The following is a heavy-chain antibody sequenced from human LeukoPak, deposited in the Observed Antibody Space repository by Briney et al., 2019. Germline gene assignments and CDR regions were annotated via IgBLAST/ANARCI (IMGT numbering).Heavy chain of an antibody. J-gene: IGHJ4*02. D-gene: IGHD1-20*01. CDR2: ISGSGTNQ. CDR3: ARGRYNWTF. V-gene: IGHV3-11*04. CDR1: GFTFSNFY. Sequence: GGSLRLSCAASGFTFSNFYMSWFRQAPGKGLEWLSYISGSGTNQHYADSVRGRFTISRDNAENSLSLQMDSLRVEDTAVYYCARGRYNWTFWGQGTLVTVSS.